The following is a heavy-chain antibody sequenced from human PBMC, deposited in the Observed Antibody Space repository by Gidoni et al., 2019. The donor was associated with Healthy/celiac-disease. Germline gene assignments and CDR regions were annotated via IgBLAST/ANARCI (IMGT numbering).Heavy chain of an antibody. CDR3: ARDSQSLMPWAFDI. CDR2: IYTSGST. V-gene: IGHV4-61*02. D-gene: IGHD2-2*01. J-gene: IGHJ3*02. CDR1: GGSISSGSYY. Sequence: QVQLQESGPGLVKPSQTLSLTCTVSGGSISSGSYYWRWIRQPAGKGLEWIGRIYTSGSTNYNPSLKSRVTISVDTSKNQFSLKLSSVTAADTAVYYCARDSQSLMPWAFDIWGQGTMVTVSS.